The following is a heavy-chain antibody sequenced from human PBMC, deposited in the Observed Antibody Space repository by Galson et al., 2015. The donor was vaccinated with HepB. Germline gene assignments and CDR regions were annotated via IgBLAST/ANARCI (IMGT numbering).Heavy chain of an antibody. CDR2: IKSKTDGGTT. J-gene: IGHJ6*02. D-gene: IGHD6-13*01. V-gene: IGHV3-15*07. Sequence: SLRLSCAASGFTFSNAWMNWVRQAPGKGLEWVGRIKSKTDGGTTDYAAPVKGRFTISRDDSKNTLYLQMNSLKTEDTAVYYCTTEEAAAGPNSLYGMDVWGQGTTVTVSS. CDR1: GFTFSNAW. CDR3: TTEEAAAGPNSLYGMDV.